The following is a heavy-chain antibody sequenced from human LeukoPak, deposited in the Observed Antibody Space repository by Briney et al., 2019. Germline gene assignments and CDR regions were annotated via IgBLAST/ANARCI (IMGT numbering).Heavy chain of an antibody. CDR2: IYYSGST. CDR3: ARDGSLIYAPEYFDY. V-gene: IGHV4-59*01. Sequence: SETLSLTCTVSGGSISSSYWSWLRLPPGKGLECLGYIYYSGSTNYNPSLKRRVTISVDTSKNQFYLKLSSVTAADTAVYYCARDGSLIYAPEYFDYWGQGTLVTVSS. CDR1: GGSISSSY. D-gene: IGHD2/OR15-2a*01. J-gene: IGHJ4*02.